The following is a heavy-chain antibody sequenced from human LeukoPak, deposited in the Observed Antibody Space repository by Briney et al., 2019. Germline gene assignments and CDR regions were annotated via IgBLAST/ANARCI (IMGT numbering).Heavy chain of an antibody. CDR1: GGSISSSSYY. CDR3: ARESSSSSAYYFDY. Sequence: SETLSLTCTVSGGSISSSSYYWGWIRQPPGKGLEWIGSIYYSGSTNYNPSLKSRVTISVDTSKNQFSLKLSSVTAADTAVYYCARESSSSSAYYFDYWGQGTLVTVSS. D-gene: IGHD6-6*01. V-gene: IGHV4-39*07. CDR2: IYYSGST. J-gene: IGHJ4*02.